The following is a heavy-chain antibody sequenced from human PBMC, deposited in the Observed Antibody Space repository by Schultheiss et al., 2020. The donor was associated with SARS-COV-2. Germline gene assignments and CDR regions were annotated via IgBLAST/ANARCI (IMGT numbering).Heavy chain of an antibody. D-gene: IGHD5-18*01. CDR2: IYYSGST. Sequence: GSLRLSCAASGFTFSSYWMSWVRQAPGKGLEWIGYIYYSGSTYYNPSLKSRVTISVDTSKNQFSLKLSSVTAADTAVYYCARGGYSYGPIGDYFDYWGQGTLVTVSS. V-gene: IGHV4-59*01. CDR1: GFTFSSYW. CDR3: ARGGYSYGPIGDYFDY. J-gene: IGHJ4*02.